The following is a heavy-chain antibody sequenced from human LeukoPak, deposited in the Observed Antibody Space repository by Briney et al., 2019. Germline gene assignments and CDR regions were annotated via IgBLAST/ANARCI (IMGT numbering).Heavy chain of an antibody. Sequence: SETLSLTCTVSGGSISSYYWSWIRQPPGKGLEWIGYIYYSGTTNYNPSLKSRVTISVDTSKNQFSLKLSSVTAADTAVYYCARGPNIAAAGINYWGQGTLVTVSS. CDR2: IYYSGTT. D-gene: IGHD6-13*01. CDR1: GGSISSYY. CDR3: ARGPNIAAAGINY. V-gene: IGHV4-59*12. J-gene: IGHJ4*02.